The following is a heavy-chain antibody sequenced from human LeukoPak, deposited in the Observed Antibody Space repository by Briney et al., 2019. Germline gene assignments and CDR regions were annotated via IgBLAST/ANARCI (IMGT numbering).Heavy chain of an antibody. CDR3: ARAISLGKDY. D-gene: IGHD3-9*01. Sequence: GASEKVSCKASGYTFTSYYMHWVRQAPGQGLEWMGIINPSGGSTSYAQKFQGGVTMTRDTSTSTVYMELSSLRSEDTAVYYCARAISLGKDYWGQGTLVTVSS. J-gene: IGHJ4*02. CDR1: GYTFTSYY. V-gene: IGHV1-46*01. CDR2: INPSGGST.